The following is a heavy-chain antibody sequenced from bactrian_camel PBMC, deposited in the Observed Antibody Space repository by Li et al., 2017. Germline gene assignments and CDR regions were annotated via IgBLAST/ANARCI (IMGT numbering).Heavy chain of an antibody. D-gene: IGHD1*01. Sequence: DVQLVESGGGSVQTGGSLRLSCTVSGFTHDDFDLGWYRRGSGNECELVATIETAYYADSVKGRFTISRDNAKNTLSLQMSSLKFGDTAMYYCAVMRSAGDCSISGFEGFARTPYEFMYWGQGTQVTVS. CDR1: GFTHDDFD. V-gene: IGHV3-1*01. CDR3: AVMRSAGDCSISGFEGFARTPYEFMY. J-gene: IGHJ4*01. CDR2: IETA.